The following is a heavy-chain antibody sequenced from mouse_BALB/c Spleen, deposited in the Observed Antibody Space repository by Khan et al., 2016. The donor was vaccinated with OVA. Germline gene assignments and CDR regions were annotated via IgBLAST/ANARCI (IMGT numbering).Heavy chain of an antibody. CDR1: GYSFTNYG. J-gene: IGHJ4*01. CDR2: INTYTEKP. CDR3: GRPPYCSYSRDH. V-gene: IGHV9-3-1*01. D-gene: IGHD2-10*01. Sequence: QIQLVQSGPELKKPGETVKISCKASGYSFTNYGMNWVKQSPGKALKWMGWINTYTEKPTYADDFKGRFAFSLETSASTAYLQINNLKNDDTATFVYGRPPYCSYSRDHWGQGTSVTVSA.